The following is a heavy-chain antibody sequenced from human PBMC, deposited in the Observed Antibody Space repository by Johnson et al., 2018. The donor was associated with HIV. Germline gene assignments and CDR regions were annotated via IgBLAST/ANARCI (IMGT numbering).Heavy chain of an antibody. CDR1: GFTFSSYG. Sequence: VQLVESGGGLVQPGGSLRLSCAASGFTFSSYGVHWVRQAPGKGLEYVSAISSNGGSTYYAKSVKGRFTISRDNSKNTLYLQMGSLRADDMAVYYCARGSLYYYDSSGWGAFDIWGQGTMVTVSS. V-gene: IGHV3-64*01. CDR3: ARGSLYYYDSSGWGAFDI. CDR2: ISSNGGST. J-gene: IGHJ3*02. D-gene: IGHD3-22*01.